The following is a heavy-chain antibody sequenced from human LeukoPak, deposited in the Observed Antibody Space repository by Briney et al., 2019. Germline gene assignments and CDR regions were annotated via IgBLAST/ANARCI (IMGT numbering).Heavy chain of an antibody. CDR1: GFTFDDYA. D-gene: IGHD3-10*01. J-gene: IGHJ6*02. V-gene: IGHV3-9*01. Sequence: PGRSLRLSCAASGFTFDDYAMHWVRQAPGKGLEWVSGISWNRGSIGYADSVKGRFTISRDKAKNSLYLQMNSLRAEDTAVYYCARGQRVFTMVRGVYYGMDVWGQGTTVTVSS. CDR3: ARGQRVFTMVRGVYYGMDV. CDR2: ISWNRGSI.